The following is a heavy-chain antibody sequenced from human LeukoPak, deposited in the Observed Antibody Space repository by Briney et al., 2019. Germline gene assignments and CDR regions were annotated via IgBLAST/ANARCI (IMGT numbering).Heavy chain of an antibody. V-gene: IGHV3-21*01. Sequence: GGSLRLSCVASEFTFSSYTMNWVRQAPGKGLEWVSSITSSGSHIYYADSVKGRFTISRDNAKNSLYLQMNSLRAEDTAVYYCARAPDTAMVGFDYWSQGTLVTVSS. CDR2: ITSSGSHI. CDR1: EFTFSSYT. J-gene: IGHJ4*02. D-gene: IGHD5-18*01. CDR3: ARAPDTAMVGFDY.